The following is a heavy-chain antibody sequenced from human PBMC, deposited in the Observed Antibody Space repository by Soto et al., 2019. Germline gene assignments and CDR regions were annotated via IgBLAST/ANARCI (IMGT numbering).Heavy chain of an antibody. D-gene: IGHD2-15*01. CDR3: ARLACSGGSCYSGIPYYYYYGMDV. V-gene: IGHV5-51*01. Sequence: PGESLKISCKGSGYSFTSYWIGWVRQMPGKGLEWMGIIYPGDSDTRYSPSFQGQVTISADKSISTAYLQWSSLKASDTAMYYCARLACSGGSCYSGIPYYYYYGMDVWGQGTTVTVSS. J-gene: IGHJ6*02. CDR1: GYSFTSYW. CDR2: IYPGDSDT.